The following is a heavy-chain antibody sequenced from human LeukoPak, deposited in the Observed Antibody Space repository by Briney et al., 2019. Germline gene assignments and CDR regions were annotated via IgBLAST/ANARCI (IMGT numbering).Heavy chain of an antibody. CDR1: GFTFSSYW. CDR2: IKQDGSEK. D-gene: IGHD3-3*01. CDR3: ARYYDFWSGYYDDYYFDY. V-gene: IGHV3-7*01. J-gene: IGHJ4*02. Sequence: GGSLRLSCAASGFTFSSYWMSWVRQAPGKGLEWVANIKQDGSEKYYVDSVKGRFTISRDNAKNSLYLQMNSLRAEDTAVYYCARYYDFWSGYYDDYYFDYWGQGTLVTVSS.